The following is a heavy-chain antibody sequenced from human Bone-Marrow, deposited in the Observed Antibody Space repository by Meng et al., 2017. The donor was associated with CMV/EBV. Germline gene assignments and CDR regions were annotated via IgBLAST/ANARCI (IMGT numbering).Heavy chain of an antibody. V-gene: IGHV3-7*01. CDR3: ARLNWYFAL. Sequence: GESLKISCAASGFTFSRYWMSWVRQAPGKGLEWVASIKQDESEKYYVDSVKGRFTISRDNAKNSLYLQMNSLRAEDTAVYYCARLNWYFALWGRGTRVTGSS. CDR2: IKQDESEK. CDR1: GFTFSRYW. J-gene: IGHJ2*01.